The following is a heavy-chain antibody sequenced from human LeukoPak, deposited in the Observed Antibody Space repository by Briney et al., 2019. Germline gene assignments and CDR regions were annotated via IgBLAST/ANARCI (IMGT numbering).Heavy chain of an antibody. D-gene: IGHD3-22*01. V-gene: IGHV4-31*03. CDR3: ARTQIGFYSNFDL. CDR1: SGSINSDSHY. Sequence: PSETLSLTCTVSSGSINSDSHYWGWIRQPPGKGLEWIGYIYYSGGTYYNPSLKSRIIISIDTSKTHFSLKLSSVTAADTAVYYCARTQIGFYSNFDLWGQGTLVTVSS. J-gene: IGHJ4*02. CDR2: IYYSGGT.